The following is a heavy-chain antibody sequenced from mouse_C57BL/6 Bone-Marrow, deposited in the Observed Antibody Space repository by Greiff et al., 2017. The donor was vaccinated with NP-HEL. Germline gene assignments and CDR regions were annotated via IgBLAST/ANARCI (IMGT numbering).Heavy chain of an antibody. CDR3: ARAVYYYGSRYFDY. CDR1: GYSITSGYD. CDR2: ISYSGST. Sequence: EVQLQESGPGMVKPSQSLSLTCTVTGYSITSGYDWHWIRHFPGNKLEWMGYISYSGSTNYNPSLKSRISITHDTSKNHFFLKLNSVTTEDTATYYCARAVYYYGSRYFDYWGQGTTLTVSS. J-gene: IGHJ2*01. V-gene: IGHV3-1*01. D-gene: IGHD1-1*01.